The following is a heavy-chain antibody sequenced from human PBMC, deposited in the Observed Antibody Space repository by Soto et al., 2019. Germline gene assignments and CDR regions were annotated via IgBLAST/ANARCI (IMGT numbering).Heavy chain of an antibody. V-gene: IGHV4-38-2*01. CDR3: ARAIIVVVPAAQYNWFDP. Sequence: PSETLSLTCAVSGYSISSGYYWGWIRQPPGKGLEWIGSIYHSGSTYYSPSLKSRVTISVDTSKNQFSLKLSSVTAADTAVYYCARAIIVVVPAAQYNWFDPWGQGTLVTVSS. CDR2: IYHSGST. J-gene: IGHJ5*02. CDR1: GYSISSGYY. D-gene: IGHD2-2*01.